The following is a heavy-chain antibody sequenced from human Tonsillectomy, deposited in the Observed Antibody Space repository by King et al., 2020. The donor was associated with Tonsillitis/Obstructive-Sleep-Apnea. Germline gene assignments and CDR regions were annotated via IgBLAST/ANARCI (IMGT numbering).Heavy chain of an antibody. CDR1: GFTFSDAW. V-gene: IGHV3-15*01. J-gene: IGHJ6*03. CDR3: RWMNRVGGVSAESYFYYMDV. D-gene: IGHD3-16*01. CDR2: IKSKGSGETT. Sequence: QLVESGGGLVKPGGSLRLSCAASGFTFSDAWMSWVRQAPGKGLEWVGRIKSKGSGETTDYAAPVKGRFTISRDDSKNTLYLKMNSLKTEDTAVYYCRWMNRVGGVSAESYFYYMDVWGKGTAVTVSS.